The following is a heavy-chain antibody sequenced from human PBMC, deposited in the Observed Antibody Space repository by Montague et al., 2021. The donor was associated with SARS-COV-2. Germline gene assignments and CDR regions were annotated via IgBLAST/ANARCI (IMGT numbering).Heavy chain of an antibody. V-gene: IGHV4-59*08. CDR3: ARQRRYQLPITIFGVVMADAFDI. CDR1: GGSISSYY. CDR2: IYYSGST. J-gene: IGHJ3*02. Sequence: SETLSLTCTVSGGSISSYYWSWIRQPPGKGLEWIGYIYYSGSTNXKPSLKSRVTISVDTSKNQFSLKLSSVTAADTAVYYCARQRRYQLPITIFGVVMADAFDIWGQGTMVTVSS. D-gene: IGHD3-3*01.